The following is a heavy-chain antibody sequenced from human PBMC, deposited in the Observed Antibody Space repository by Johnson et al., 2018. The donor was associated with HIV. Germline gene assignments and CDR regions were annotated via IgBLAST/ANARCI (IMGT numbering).Heavy chain of an antibody. CDR2: ISYDGSNK. Sequence: QVQLVESGGGVVQPGRSLRLSCAASGFTFNSYGMHWVRQAPGKGLEWVAVISYDGSNKDYIDSVRGRFTISRYNSKNTLYLQMNSLKTEDTAVYYCAKDRGSWDPGVFDIWGQGTMVTVSS. D-gene: IGHD1-26*01. CDR1: GFTFNSYG. CDR3: AKDRGSWDPGVFDI. V-gene: IGHV3-30*18. J-gene: IGHJ3*02.